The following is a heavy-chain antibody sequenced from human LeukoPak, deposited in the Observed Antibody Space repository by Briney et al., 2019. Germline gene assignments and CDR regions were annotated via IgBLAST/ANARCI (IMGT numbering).Heavy chain of an antibody. Sequence: GGSLRLSCAASGFTFSSYEMNWVRQAPGKGLEWVSYISSSGSTIYYADSVKGRFTISRDNAKNSLYLQMNSLRTEDTAVYYCARDHEQLVPHYDYWGQGTLVTVSS. D-gene: IGHD6-13*01. J-gene: IGHJ4*02. CDR1: GFTFSSYE. V-gene: IGHV3-48*03. CDR3: ARDHEQLVPHYDY. CDR2: ISSSGSTI.